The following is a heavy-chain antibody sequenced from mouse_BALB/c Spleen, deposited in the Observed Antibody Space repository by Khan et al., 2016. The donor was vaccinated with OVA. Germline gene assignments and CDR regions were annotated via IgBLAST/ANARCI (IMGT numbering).Heavy chain of an antibody. CDR1: GFTFSSFG. V-gene: IGHV5-17*02. D-gene: IGHD2-1*01. CDR2: ISSGSSTI. Sequence: EVKVVESGGGLVQPGGSRKLSCAASGFTFSSFGIHWVRQAPKKGLAWVAYISSGSSTIYYVDTVKGRFTISRDIPKNTLFLQMTSLRSEDTAMYYYARSGGNCHWYFDVWGAGTSVTVSS. J-gene: IGHJ1*01. CDR3: ARSGGNCHWYFDV.